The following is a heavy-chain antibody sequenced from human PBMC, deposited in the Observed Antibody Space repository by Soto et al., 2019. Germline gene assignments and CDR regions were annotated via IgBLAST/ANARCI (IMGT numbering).Heavy chain of an antibody. CDR2: VYYSGSA. Sequence: QLQLLESGPGLVKPSETLSLTCTFSGGSVSNNSYYWGWISQPPGKRLEWIGSVYYSGSAYYNPSLKSRLTISVDTSMNPFSLKLSSVTAADTAIYYCARRPLVRGIIPYYFDYWGQGTLVTVSS. CDR3: ARRPLVRGIIPYYFDY. J-gene: IGHJ4*02. V-gene: IGHV4-39*02. CDR1: GGSVSNNSYY. D-gene: IGHD3-10*01.